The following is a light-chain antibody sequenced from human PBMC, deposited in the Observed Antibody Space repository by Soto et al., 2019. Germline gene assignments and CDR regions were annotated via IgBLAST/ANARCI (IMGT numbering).Light chain of an antibody. Sequence: QSVLTQPPSVSAAPGQKVTISCSGSSSNIGNNYVSWYQQLPGTAPKLLIYENNKRPSGIPDRFSGSKSGTSATLGTTGPQTGEEADNTGETGHSSPGAGRGVSGPGTKVPL. V-gene: IGLV1-51*02. CDR1: SSNIGNNY. CDR2: ENN. CDR3: ETGHSSPGAGRGV. J-gene: IGLJ1*01.